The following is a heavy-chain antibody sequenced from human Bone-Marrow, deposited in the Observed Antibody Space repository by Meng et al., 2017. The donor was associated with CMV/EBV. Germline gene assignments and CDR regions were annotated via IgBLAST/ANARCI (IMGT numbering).Heavy chain of an antibody. CDR3: ARGYLAAGIDYYYGMDV. V-gene: IGHV3-30*02. CDR2: IRYDGSNK. D-gene: IGHD6-19*01. CDR1: GFTFSSYG. J-gene: IGHJ6*02. Sequence: GGSLRLSCAASGFTFSSYGMHWVRQAPGKGLEWVAFIRYDGSNKYYADSVKGRFTISRDNSKNTLYLQMNSLRAEDTAVYYCARGYLAAGIDYYYGMDVWGQGTTVTVSS.